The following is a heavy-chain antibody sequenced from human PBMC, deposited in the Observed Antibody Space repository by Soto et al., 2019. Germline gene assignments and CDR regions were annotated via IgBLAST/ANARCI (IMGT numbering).Heavy chain of an antibody. D-gene: IGHD3-3*01. J-gene: IGHJ4*02. CDR1: GFGFGGKT. Sequence: GGSLRLSCAASGFGFGGKTMYWVRQAPGKGLEWVSFISSDSSTIYYADSVKGRFTISRDNAKNSLYLQMNSLRAEDTAVYYCARDYYDFWSGYYFYWGQGTLVTVSS. CDR3: ARDYYDFWSGYYFY. CDR2: ISSDSSTI. V-gene: IGHV3-48*01.